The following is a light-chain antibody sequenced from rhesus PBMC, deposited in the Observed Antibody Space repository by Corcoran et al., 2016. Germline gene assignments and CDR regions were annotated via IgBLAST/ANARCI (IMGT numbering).Light chain of an antibody. J-gene: IGKJ4*01. CDR3: QQYSSSPLT. CDR2: YAN. Sequence: DIQMSQSPSSLSASVGDRVTITCRASQGISSYLNWYQQKLGKAPKLLIYYANSLASGVPSRFSGSGSGTAFTLTISSLQPEDFATYYCQQYSSSPLTFGGGTKVKLK. V-gene: IGKV1-32*02. CDR1: QGISSY.